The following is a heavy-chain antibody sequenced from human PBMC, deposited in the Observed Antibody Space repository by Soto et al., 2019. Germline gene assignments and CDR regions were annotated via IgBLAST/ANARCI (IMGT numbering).Heavy chain of an antibody. CDR1: GESINSGGYY. Sequence: SETLSLTCSVSGESINSGGYYWSWIRHHPGKGLEWIGYIYDSESAYYNPSLKSRVTISMDTSKNSLYLQMNSLRAEDTAVYYCARDYSSYGPFDYWGQGTLVTVSS. D-gene: IGHD5-18*01. J-gene: IGHJ4*02. V-gene: IGHV4-31*03. CDR2: IYDSESA. CDR3: ARDYSSYGPFDY.